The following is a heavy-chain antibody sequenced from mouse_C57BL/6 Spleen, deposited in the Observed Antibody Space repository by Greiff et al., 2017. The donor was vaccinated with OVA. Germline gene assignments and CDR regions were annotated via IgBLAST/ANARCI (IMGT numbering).Heavy chain of an antibody. Sequence: EVQLQQSGTVLARPGASVKMSCKTSGYTFTSYWMHWVKQRPGQGLEWIGAIYPGNSDTSYNQKFKGKAKLTAVTSASTAYMELSSLTNEDSAVYYCTRSGGTTEGVYYFDYWGQGTTLTVSS. J-gene: IGHJ2*01. V-gene: IGHV1-5*01. D-gene: IGHD1-1*01. CDR1: GYTFTSYW. CDR3: TRSGGTTEGVYYFDY. CDR2: IYPGNSDT.